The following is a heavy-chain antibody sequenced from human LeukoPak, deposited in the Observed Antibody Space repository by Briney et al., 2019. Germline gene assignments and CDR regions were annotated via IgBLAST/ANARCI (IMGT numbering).Heavy chain of an antibody. CDR3: ARDLYSSNSFYYYYYMDV. V-gene: IGHV3-21*01. D-gene: IGHD6-13*01. J-gene: IGHJ6*03. Sequence: KPGGSLRLSCAASGFTFSNYSMNWVRQAPGKGLEWVSSISSSRSYIYYADSVKGRFTISRDNAKNSLYLQMNSLGAGDTAVYYCARDLYSSNSFYYYYYMDVWGKGTTVTVSS. CDR1: GFTFSNYS. CDR2: ISSSRSYI.